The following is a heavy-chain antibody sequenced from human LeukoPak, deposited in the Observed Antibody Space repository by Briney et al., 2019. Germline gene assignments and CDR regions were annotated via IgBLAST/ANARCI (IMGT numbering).Heavy chain of an antibody. CDR3: ARSAGGAGAFDI. CDR2: IIPIFGTA. Sequence: ASVKVSCKASGGTFSSYAISWVRQAPGQGLEWMGGIIPIFGTANYAQKFQGRVTITADESTSTAYMELSSLRSEDTAVYYCARSAGGAGAFDIWGQGTMVTVSS. D-gene: IGHD3-16*01. V-gene: IGHV1-69*01. CDR1: GGTFSSYA. J-gene: IGHJ3*02.